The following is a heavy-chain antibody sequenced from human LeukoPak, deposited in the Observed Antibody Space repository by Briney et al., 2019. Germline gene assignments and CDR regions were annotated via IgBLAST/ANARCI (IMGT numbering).Heavy chain of an antibody. J-gene: IGHJ4*02. D-gene: IGHD2-21*02. V-gene: IGHV1-18*01. CDR3: ARGRLAYCGGDCYYT. Sequence: ASVKVSCKASGYTFTSYGISWVRQAPGQGLEWMGWSSAYNGNTNYAQKLQGRVTMTRNTSISTAYMELSSLRSEDTAVYYCARGRLAYCGGDCYYTWGQGTLVTVSS. CDR1: GYTFTSYG. CDR2: SSAYNGNT.